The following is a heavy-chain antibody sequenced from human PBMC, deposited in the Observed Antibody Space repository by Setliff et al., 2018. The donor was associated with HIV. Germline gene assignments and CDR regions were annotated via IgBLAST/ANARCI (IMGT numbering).Heavy chain of an antibody. V-gene: IGHV1-2*02. Sequence: ASVKVSCKASGYTFSGYYMHWVRQAPGQGLEWMGWINPNSGGTNCAQKFQGRVTMTRDTSISTAYMELNNLKFEDTAVYYCARARRDSYDRGRRNHYYIDVWGKGTTVTVSS. J-gene: IGHJ6*03. CDR3: ARARRDSYDRGRRNHYYIDV. CDR2: INPNSGGT. D-gene: IGHD3-22*01. CDR1: GYTFSGYY.